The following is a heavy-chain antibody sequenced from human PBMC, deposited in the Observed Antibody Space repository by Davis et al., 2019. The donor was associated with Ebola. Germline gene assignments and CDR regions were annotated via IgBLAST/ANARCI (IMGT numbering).Heavy chain of an antibody. V-gene: IGHV3-30-3*01. CDR2: ISYDGSNK. D-gene: IGHD1-26*01. Sequence: GGSLRLSCPPPASTFSIHAMQCVRHAPAKGMEWEAVISYDGSNKYYADSVKGLFTISRDNSKNTLYLQMDSLRAEDTAMYYCARDTWYSGDDNGGDWGQGTMVTVSS. CDR3: ARDTWYSGDDNGGD. CDR1: ASTFSIHA. J-gene: IGHJ4*02.